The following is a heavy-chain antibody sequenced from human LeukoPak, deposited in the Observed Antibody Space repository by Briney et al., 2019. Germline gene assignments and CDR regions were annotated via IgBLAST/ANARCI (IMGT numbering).Heavy chain of an antibody. V-gene: IGHV4-30-2*01. D-gene: IGHD5-18*01. CDR2: IYHSGST. CDR3: ARVGQIQLYGFDY. J-gene: IGHJ4*02. CDR1: GGSISSGGYY. Sequence: SQTLSLTCTVSGGSISSGGYYWNWIRQPPGKGLEWIGEIYHSGSTNYNPSLKSRVTISVDKSKNQFSLKLSSVTAADTAVYYCARVGQIQLYGFDYWGQGTLVTVSS.